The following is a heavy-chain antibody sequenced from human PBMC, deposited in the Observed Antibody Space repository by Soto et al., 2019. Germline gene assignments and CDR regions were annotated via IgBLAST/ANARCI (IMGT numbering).Heavy chain of an antibody. D-gene: IGHD2-2*02. V-gene: IGHV1-69*13. J-gene: IGHJ6*02. CDR1: GGTFSSYA. Sequence: ASVKVSCKASGGTFSSYAISWVRQAPGQGLEWMGGIIPIFGTANYAQKFQGRVAITADESTSTVYRELSSLRSEDTAVYYCARGGGDDIVVVPAAIRRDYYYYGMDVWGQGTTVTVSS. CDR2: IIPIFGTA. CDR3: ARGGGDDIVVVPAAIRRDYYYYGMDV.